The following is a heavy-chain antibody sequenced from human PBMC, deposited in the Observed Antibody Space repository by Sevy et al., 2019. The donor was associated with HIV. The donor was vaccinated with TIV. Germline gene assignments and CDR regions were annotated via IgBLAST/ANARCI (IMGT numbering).Heavy chain of an antibody. CDR1: GFTFSSYA. CDR3: ARDVGIVVVPAAIGYFEY. D-gene: IGHD2-2*02. Sequence: GGSLRLSCAASGFTFSSYAMHWVRQAPGKGLEWVAVISYDGSNKYYADSVKGRFTISRDNSKNTLYLQMNSLRAEETAVYYCARDVGIVVVPAAIGYFEYWGQGTLVTVSS. CDR2: ISYDGSNK. V-gene: IGHV3-30*04. J-gene: IGHJ4*02.